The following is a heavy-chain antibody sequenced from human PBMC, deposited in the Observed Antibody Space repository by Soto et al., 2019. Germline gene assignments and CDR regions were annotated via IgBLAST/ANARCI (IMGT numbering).Heavy chain of an antibody. J-gene: IGHJ4*02. CDR3: AKVTTGDY. V-gene: IGHV3-30*18. CDR2: ISYDGSNK. Sequence: QVQLVASGGGVVQPGRSLRLSCAASGFTFSSYGMHWVRQAPGTGLEWVAVISYDGSNKYYADSVKGRFTISRDKSKNSLYLQMNSLRAEDTAVYYCAKVTTGDYWGPGTLVTVSS. D-gene: IGHD4-4*01. CDR1: GFTFSSYG.